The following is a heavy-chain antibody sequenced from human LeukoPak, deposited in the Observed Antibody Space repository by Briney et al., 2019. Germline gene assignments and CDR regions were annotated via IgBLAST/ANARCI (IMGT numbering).Heavy chain of an antibody. CDR1: GFTFSSYA. D-gene: IGHD1-26*01. Sequence: GGSLRLSCAASGFTFSSYAMNWVRQAPGKGLEWVSAISASGGSTFYADSVKGRFTVSRDNSKNTLYLQMNSLRAEDTAVYYCAKDLVGATASWGQGTLVTVSS. J-gene: IGHJ5*02. CDR2: ISASGGST. V-gene: IGHV3-23*01. CDR3: AKDLVGATAS.